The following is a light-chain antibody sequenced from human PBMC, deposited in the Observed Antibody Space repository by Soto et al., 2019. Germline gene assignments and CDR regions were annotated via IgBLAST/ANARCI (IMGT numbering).Light chain of an antibody. V-gene: IGKV1-5*03. CDR2: KAS. J-gene: IGKJ1*01. Sequence: DIPMTQSPSTLSASGGETVSITCRASQSISSWLAWYQQKPGKAPKLLIYKASTLESGVPSNFSGSGSGTEFTLTISSLQPEDFATYYCQQYNSYPWTFGQGTKVDI. CDR1: QSISSW. CDR3: QQYNSYPWT.